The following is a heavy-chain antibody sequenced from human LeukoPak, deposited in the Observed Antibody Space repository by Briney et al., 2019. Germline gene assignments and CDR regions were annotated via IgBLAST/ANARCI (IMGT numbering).Heavy chain of an antibody. CDR3: ARDLSGVTGYTYGRGIDY. J-gene: IGHJ4*02. D-gene: IGHD5-18*01. V-gene: IGHV3-11*04. CDR1: GFTFSDYN. Sequence: GGSLRLSCAASGFTFSDYNMRWIRQAPGKGLEWVSSISRSGSTKYYADSVKGRFTISRDNAKTSLYLQMNSLRAEDTAVYYCARDLSGVTGYTYGRGIDYWGQGTLVTVSS. CDR2: ISRSGSTK.